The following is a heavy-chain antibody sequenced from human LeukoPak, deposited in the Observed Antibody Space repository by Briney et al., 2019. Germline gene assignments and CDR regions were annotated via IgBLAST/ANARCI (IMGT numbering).Heavy chain of an antibody. CDR1: GFNFNNYG. Sequence: GGSLRLSCAASGFNFNNYGLHWVRQAPGKGLEWVAVVSYDGSKKYYADSVKGRFTISRDNAKNSLYLQMNSLRAEDTAVYYCARETYIVGARRPVYYYYMDVWGKGTTVTVSS. J-gene: IGHJ6*03. D-gene: IGHD1-26*01. V-gene: IGHV3-30*03. CDR3: ARETYIVGARRPVYYYYMDV. CDR2: VSYDGSKK.